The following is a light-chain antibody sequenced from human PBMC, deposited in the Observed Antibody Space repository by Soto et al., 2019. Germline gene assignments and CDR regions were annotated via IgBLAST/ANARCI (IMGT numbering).Light chain of an antibody. J-gene: IGKJ4*01. V-gene: IGKV1-9*01. CDR2: AAS. CDR1: QGIASS. CDR3: QQFNSYPLT. Sequence: DIHLTQSPSFLSASVGARVTITCRASQGIASSLAWYQQKAGKAPKLLIYAASTLESGVPSRFSGSGSGTEFTLTIRSLQPEDFAIYYCQQFNSYPLTFGGGTKVEIK.